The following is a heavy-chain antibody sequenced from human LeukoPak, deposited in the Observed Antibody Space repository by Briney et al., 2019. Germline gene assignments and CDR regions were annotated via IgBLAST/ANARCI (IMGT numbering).Heavy chain of an antibody. J-gene: IGHJ5*02. D-gene: IGHD6-13*01. V-gene: IGHV1-2*02. CDR1: GYTFTGYY. Sequence: GASVKVSCKASGYTFTGYYMHWVRQAPGQGLEWMGWINPNSGGTNYAQKFQGRVTMTRDTSISTAYMELSRLRSDDTAVYYCARDRAYSSSRTTGFDPWGQGTLVTVSS. CDR3: ARDRAYSSSRTTGFDP. CDR2: INPNSGGT.